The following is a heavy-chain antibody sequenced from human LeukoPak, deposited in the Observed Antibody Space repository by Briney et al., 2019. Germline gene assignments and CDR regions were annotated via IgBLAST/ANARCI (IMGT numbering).Heavy chain of an antibody. V-gene: IGHV1-69*05. CDR1: GYTFTSYY. CDR2: IIPIFGTA. D-gene: IGHD7-27*01. CDR3: ASSGYYMDV. Sequence: SVKVSCKASGYTFTSYYMHWVRQAPGQGLEWMGGIIPIFGTANYAQKFQGRVTITTDESTSTAYMELSSLRSEDTAVYYCASSGYYMDVWGKGTTVTVSS. J-gene: IGHJ6*03.